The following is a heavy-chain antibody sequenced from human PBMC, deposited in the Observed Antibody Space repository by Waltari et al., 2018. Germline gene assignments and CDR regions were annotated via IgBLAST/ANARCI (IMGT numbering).Heavy chain of an antibody. V-gene: IGHV3-74*01. CDR1: GFTFSSYW. CDR3: ARGFGGPLYVYSSGWYGIDY. D-gene: IGHD6-19*01. J-gene: IGHJ4*02. CDR2: INSDGSST. Sequence: EVQLVASGGGLVQPGGSLRLSCAASGFTFSSYWLHWVRQAPGKGLVWVSRINSDGSSTSYADSVKGRFTISRDNSKNTLYLQMNSLRAEDTAVYYCARGFGGPLYVYSSGWYGIDYWGQGTLVTVSS.